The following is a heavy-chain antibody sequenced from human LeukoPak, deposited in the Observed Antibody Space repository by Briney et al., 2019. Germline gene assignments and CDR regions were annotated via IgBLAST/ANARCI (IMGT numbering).Heavy chain of an antibody. D-gene: IGHD3-16*02. CDR3: ARDRSADWGLSREYAFDY. CDR1: GYTFTSNY. V-gene: IGHV1-46*01. J-gene: IGHJ4*02. CDR2: INPSGGST. Sequence: ASVKVSCKASGYTFTSNYMHWVRQAPGQGPEWMGIINPSGGSTRYAQKFQGRVTMTRDTSTSTVYMELSSLRSEDAAVYYCARDRSADWGLSREYAFDYWGQGTLVTVSS.